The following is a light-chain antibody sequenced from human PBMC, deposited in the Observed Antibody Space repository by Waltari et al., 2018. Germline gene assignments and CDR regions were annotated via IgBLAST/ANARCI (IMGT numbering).Light chain of an antibody. J-gene: IGLJ1*01. V-gene: IGLV1-40*01. CDR2: GNN. Sequence: QSVLTQPPSVSGAPGQRVTISCTGSSSNIGAGHDVHWYQHLPGTAPKLLIYGNNNRPSGGPDRFSGSKSGTSAPLGITGLQAEDEADYYCQSYDSSLGGSRVFGTGTKVTVL. CDR1: SSNIGAGHD. CDR3: QSYDSSLGGSRV.